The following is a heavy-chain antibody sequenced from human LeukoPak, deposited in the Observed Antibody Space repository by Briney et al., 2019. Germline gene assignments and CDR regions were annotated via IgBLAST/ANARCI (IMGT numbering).Heavy chain of an antibody. Sequence: PSETLSLTCTVSGGSISSYYWSWIRRPPGKGLEWIGYIYYSGSTNYNPSLKSRVTISVDTSKNQFSLKLSSVTAADTAVYYCARDLSNNWFDPWGQGTLVTVSS. J-gene: IGHJ5*02. CDR1: GGSISSYY. CDR3: ARDLSNNWFDP. V-gene: IGHV4-59*01. CDR2: IYYSGST. D-gene: IGHD6-6*01.